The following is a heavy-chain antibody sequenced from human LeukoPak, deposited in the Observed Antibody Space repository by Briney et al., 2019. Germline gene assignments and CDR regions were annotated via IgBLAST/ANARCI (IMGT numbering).Heavy chain of an antibody. D-gene: IGHD2-21*01. V-gene: IGHV4-39*07. CDR3: ARIWGGDDRFYRSFDY. Sequence: SETLSLTCTVSGGSISSSSYYWGWIRQPPGKGLEWIGSIYYSGSTYYNPSLKSRVTISVDTSKNQFSLKLSSVTAADTAVYYCARIWGGDDRFYRSFDYWGQGTLVTVSS. J-gene: IGHJ4*02. CDR1: GGSISSSSYY. CDR2: IYYSGST.